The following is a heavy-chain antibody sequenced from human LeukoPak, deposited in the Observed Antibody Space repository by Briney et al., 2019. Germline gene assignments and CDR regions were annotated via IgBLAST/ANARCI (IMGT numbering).Heavy chain of an antibody. CDR3: ARDVRDTMVRGVILFDY. CDR2: ISAYNGNT. D-gene: IGHD3-10*01. CDR1: GYTFTSYG. V-gene: IGHV1-18*04. J-gene: IGHJ4*02. Sequence: ASVKVPCKASGYTFTSYGISWVRQAPGQGLEWMGWISAYNGNTNYVQKLQGRVTMTTDTSTSTAYMELRSLRSDDTAVYYCARDVRDTMVRGVILFDYWGQGTLVTVSS.